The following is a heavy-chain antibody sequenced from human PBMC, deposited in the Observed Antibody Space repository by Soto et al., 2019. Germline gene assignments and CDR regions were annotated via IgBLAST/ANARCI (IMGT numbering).Heavy chain of an antibody. CDR2: ISGYNGNT. J-gene: IGHJ4*02. CDR1: GYTFTTYG. V-gene: IGHV1-18*01. D-gene: IGHD2-15*01. CDR3: ASDERAYCSGDTCEHDFDY. Sequence: QVQLVQSGAEVKKPGASVKVSCKTSGYTFTTYGVTWVRQAPGLGLEWMGWISGYNGNTNSAPKFQGRVSMTTDTSTSTAYMGLRSLRSDDTAVYYCASDERAYCSGDTCEHDFDYWGQGTLVTVSS.